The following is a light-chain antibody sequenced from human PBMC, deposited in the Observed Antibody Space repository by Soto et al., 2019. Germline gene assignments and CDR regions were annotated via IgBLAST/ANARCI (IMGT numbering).Light chain of an antibody. CDR3: QQLNSFPLT. J-gene: IGKJ4*01. Sequence: DIQLTQSPSFLSASVGDRVTITCRASQGISSYLAWYQQKPGKAPNLLIYAASTLQIGVPSRFSGSGSGTDYTLTISSLQPEDFATYYCQQLNSFPLTFGGGTKVEI. CDR2: AAS. CDR1: QGISSY. V-gene: IGKV1-9*01.